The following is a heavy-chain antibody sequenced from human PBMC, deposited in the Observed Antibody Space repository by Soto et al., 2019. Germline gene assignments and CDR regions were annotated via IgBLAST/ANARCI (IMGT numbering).Heavy chain of an antibody. CDR3: AKDLQSYGDYDYYCYGMDV. CDR1: GFTFSTYG. J-gene: IGHJ6*02. V-gene: IGHV3-30*18. CDR2: ISYDGTNN. D-gene: IGHD4-17*01. Sequence: QVQLVESGGGEVQPGRSLTISCAASGFTFSTYGMHWVRQTPGKGLEWVAVISYDGTNNFYSDSVKGRFTISRDNFKNTLTLQMNSRRADDTAVYSCAKDLQSYGDYDYYCYGMDVWGLGTRVTVSS.